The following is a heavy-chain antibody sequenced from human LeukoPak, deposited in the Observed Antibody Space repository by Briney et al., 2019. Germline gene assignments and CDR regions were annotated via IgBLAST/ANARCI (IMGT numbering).Heavy chain of an antibody. J-gene: IGHJ4*02. V-gene: IGHV4-59*08. D-gene: IGHD3-22*01. Sequence: SETLSLTCTVSGGSISSYYWSWIRQPPGKGLEWIGYIYSSGSTNYNPSLKSRVTISVDASKNQFSLKLSSVTAADTAVYYCASPYYDSTRFDYWGQGTLVTVSS. CDR2: IYSSGST. CDR1: GGSISSYY. CDR3: ASPYYDSTRFDY.